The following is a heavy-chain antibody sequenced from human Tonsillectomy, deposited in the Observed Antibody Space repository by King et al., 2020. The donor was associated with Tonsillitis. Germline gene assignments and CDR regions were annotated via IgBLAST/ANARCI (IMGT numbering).Heavy chain of an antibody. CDR2: IDPRNSYT. Sequence: DVQLVESGAEVKKPGESLRVSCKGSRYSFTTYWITWVRQMPGKGLEWMGRIDPRNSYTDYSPSFQGHVTISADKSISTAYLQWSSLKASDTAMYYCARRGGDYCDSSADWFDPWGQGTLVTVSS. CDR1: RYSFTTYW. CDR3: ARRGGDYCDSSADWFDP. D-gene: IGHD3-22*01. V-gene: IGHV5-10-1*03. J-gene: IGHJ5*02.